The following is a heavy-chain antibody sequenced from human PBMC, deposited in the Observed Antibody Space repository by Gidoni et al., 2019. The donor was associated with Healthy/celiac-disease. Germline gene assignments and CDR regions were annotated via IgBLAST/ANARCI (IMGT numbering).Heavy chain of an antibody. J-gene: IGHJ5*02. CDR3: ARRADSSGWWGGWWFDP. CDR2: IYYSGST. D-gene: IGHD6-19*01. V-gene: IGHV4-59*01. CDR1: GGSISSYY. Sequence: QVQLQESGPGLVKPSATLSLTCTVSGGSISSYYWSWIRQPPGKGLEWIGYIYYSGSTNYNPSLKSRVTISVDTSKNQFSLKLSSVTAADTAVYYCARRADSSGWWGGWWFDPWGQGTLVTVSS.